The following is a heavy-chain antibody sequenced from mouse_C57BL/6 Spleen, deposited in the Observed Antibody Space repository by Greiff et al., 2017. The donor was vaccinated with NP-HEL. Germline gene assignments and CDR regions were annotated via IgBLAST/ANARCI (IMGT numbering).Heavy chain of an antibody. CDR1: GYAFSSSW. CDR2: IYPGDGDT. V-gene: IGHV1-82*01. Sequence: VKLVESGPELVKPGASVKISCKASGYAFSSSWMNWVKQRPGKGLEWIGRIYPGDGDTNYNGKFKGKATLTSDKSSSTAYMQRSSLTSEDSAVYFCARRGGRYYFDYWGQGTTLTVSS. J-gene: IGHJ2*01. CDR3: ARRGGRYYFDY.